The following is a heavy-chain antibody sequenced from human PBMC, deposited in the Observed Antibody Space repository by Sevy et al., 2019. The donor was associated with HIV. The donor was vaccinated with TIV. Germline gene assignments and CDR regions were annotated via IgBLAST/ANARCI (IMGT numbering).Heavy chain of an antibody. D-gene: IGHD2-15*01. J-gene: IGHJ6*02. CDR3: TTGHCSGGSCYSFYYYYGMDV. CDR2: IKRKTDGGTT. V-gene: IGHV3-15*01. CDR1: GFTLSNAW. Sequence: GGSLRLSCAASGFTLSNAWMNWVRQAPGKGLEWVGRIKRKTDGGTTDYAAPVKGRFTISRDDSKNTLYLQMNSLKTEDTALYYCTTGHCSGGSCYSFYYYYGMDVWGQGTTVTVSS.